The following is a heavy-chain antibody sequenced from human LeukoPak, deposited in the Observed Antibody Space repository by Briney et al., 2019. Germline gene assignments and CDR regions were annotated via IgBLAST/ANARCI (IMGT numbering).Heavy chain of an antibody. CDR1: GFTFSSYA. CDR2: VSETAGAT. J-gene: IGHJ3*01. V-gene: IGHV3-23*01. Sequence: GGSLRLSCAASGFTFSSYAMSWVGQAPGKGLEWVSSVSETAGATYYADSVGGRFSISRDNSKNMVYLQINGLSAEDTALYFCAKGNVQLPFLDRPPPRADAFSVWGQGTMITVSS. CDR3: AKGNVQLPFLDRPPPRADAFSV. D-gene: IGHD2-21*01.